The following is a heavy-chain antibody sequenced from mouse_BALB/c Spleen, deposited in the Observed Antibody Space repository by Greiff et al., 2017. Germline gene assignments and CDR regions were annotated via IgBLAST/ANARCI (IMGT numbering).Heavy chain of an antibody. CDR2: ISYSGST. D-gene: IGHD1-1*01. J-gene: IGHJ3*01. Sequence: EVKLQESGPGLVKPSQSLSLTCTVTGYSITSDYAWNWIRQFPGNKLEWMGYISYSGSTSYNPSLKSRISITRDTSKNQFFLQLNSVTTEDTATYYCARSELREFAYWGQGTLVTVSA. V-gene: IGHV3-2*02. CDR1: GYSITSDYA. CDR3: ARSELREFAY.